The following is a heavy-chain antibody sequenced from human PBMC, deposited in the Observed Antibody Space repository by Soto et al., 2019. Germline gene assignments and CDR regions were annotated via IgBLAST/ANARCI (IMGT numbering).Heavy chain of an antibody. CDR3: ARSVVVPAASGTYYYYYGMDV. D-gene: IGHD2-2*01. V-gene: IGHV4-34*01. Sequence: PSETLSLTCAVCGGSFSGYYWSWIRQPPGKGLEWIGEINHSGSTNYNPSLKSRVTISVDTSKNQFSLKLSSVTAADTAVYYCARSVVVPAASGTYYYYYGMDVWGQGTTVTVSS. CDR2: INHSGST. CDR1: GGSFSGYY. J-gene: IGHJ6*02.